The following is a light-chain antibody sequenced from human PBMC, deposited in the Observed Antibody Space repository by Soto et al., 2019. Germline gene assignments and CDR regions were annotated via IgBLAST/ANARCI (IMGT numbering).Light chain of an antibody. CDR3: QQYGSSPSRT. CDR1: LILSSSY. J-gene: IGKJ1*01. Sequence: EIVLTQSPGTLSLSPGERATLSCRARLILSSSYFGWHPHNPGQAPTLLFYCPSSWSPGIPDRFSGSGSGTDFTLTITTLAPVHFPVSYCQQYGSSPSRTFGQGTQ. V-gene: IGKV3-20*01. CDR2: CPS.